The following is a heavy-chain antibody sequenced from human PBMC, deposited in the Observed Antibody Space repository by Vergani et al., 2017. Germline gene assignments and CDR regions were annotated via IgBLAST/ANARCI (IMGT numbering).Heavy chain of an antibody. Sequence: QVQLVQSGAEVKEPGASVKISCKASGYSLTTYYMHWVRQAPGQGLEWMGIFNPSADSTSYAQKFQDRVTMTSHTSTTTVYMELSSLRSDDTAVYYCARAAGGSSWYGRYFDFWGQGTLVTVSS. V-gene: IGHV1-46*01. CDR3: ARAAGGSSWYGRYFDF. D-gene: IGHD6-13*01. J-gene: IGHJ4*02. CDR1: GYSLTTYY. CDR2: FNPSADST.